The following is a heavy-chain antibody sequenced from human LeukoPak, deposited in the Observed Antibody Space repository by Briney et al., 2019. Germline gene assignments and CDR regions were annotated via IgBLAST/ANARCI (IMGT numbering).Heavy chain of an antibody. CDR2: MWFDGSKK. Sequence: QPGGSLRLSCAASGFTFSTYDMHWVRQSPGKGLEWVALMWFDGSKKYYADSVKGRFTTLRDNSKNTLYLQMNSLRAEDTAVYYCARQFLGYSSYYFDYWGQGTLVTVSS. CDR3: ARQFLGYSSYYFDY. D-gene: IGHD3-3*01. V-gene: IGHV3-33*01. CDR1: GFTFSTYD. J-gene: IGHJ4*02.